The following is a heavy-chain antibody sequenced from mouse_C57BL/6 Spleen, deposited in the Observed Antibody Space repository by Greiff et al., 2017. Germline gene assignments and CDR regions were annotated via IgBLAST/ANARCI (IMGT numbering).Heavy chain of an antibody. CDR2: IDPETGGT. CDR3: TRNWHYAMDY. Sequence: QVQLQQSGAELVRPGASVTLSCKASGYTFTDYEMHWVKQTPVHGLEWIGAIDPETGGTAYNQKFKGKAILTADKSSSTAYMELRSLTSEDSAVYYCTRNWHYAMDYWGQGTSVTVSS. V-gene: IGHV1-15*01. D-gene: IGHD4-1*01. J-gene: IGHJ4*01. CDR1: GYTFTDYE.